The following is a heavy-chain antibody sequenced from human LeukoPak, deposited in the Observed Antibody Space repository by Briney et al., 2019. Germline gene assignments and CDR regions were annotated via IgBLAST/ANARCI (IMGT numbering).Heavy chain of an antibody. J-gene: IGHJ6*02. Sequence: GGSLRLSCAASGFTFSSYWMHWVRQAPGKGLVWVSRINTDGSSTSYADSVKGRFTISRDNAKNTLYLQMNSLRAEDTAVYYCARGTPSSSGWLYYGMDVWGQGTTVTVSS. CDR2: INTDGSST. CDR3: ARGTPSSSGWLYYGMDV. CDR1: GFTFSSYW. D-gene: IGHD6-19*01. V-gene: IGHV3-74*01.